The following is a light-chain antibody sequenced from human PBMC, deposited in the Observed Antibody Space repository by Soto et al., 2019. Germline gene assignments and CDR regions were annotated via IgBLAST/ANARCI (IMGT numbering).Light chain of an antibody. Sequence: DIQMSQSPSSLSESVGDSVTISCRASQNINKNLNWYQQKSGKAPSLLIYEASTFQSGDPSRFSGSGSGTDFTLAITNLQPEDFATYYCQQSFHTPYTFVQGTKLEI. J-gene: IGKJ2*01. CDR2: EAS. CDR3: QQSFHTPYT. V-gene: IGKV1-39*01. CDR1: QNINKN.